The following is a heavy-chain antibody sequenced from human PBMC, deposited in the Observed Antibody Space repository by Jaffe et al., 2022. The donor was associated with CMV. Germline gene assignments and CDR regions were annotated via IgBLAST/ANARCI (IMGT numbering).Heavy chain of an antibody. CDR1: GYTFTGYY. V-gene: IGHV1-2*04. CDR3: ARGYSGSTPWVAGYYFDY. D-gene: IGHD1-26*01. J-gene: IGHJ4*02. Sequence: QVQLVQSGAEVKKPGASVKVSCKASGYTFTGYYMHWVRQAPGQGLEWMGWINPNSGGTNYAQKFQGWVTMTRDTSISTAYMELSRLRSDDTAVYYCARGYSGSTPWVAGYYFDYWGQGTLVTVSS. CDR2: INPNSGGT.